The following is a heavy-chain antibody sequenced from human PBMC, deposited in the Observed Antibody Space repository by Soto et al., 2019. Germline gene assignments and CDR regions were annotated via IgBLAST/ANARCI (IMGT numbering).Heavy chain of an antibody. CDR2: ISSSSSTI. D-gene: IGHD2-2*01. Sequence: PGGSLRLSCAASGFTFSSYSMNWVRQAPGKGLEWVSYISSSSSTIYYADSVKGRFTISRDNAKNSLYLQMNSLRAEDTAVYYCARADIVVVPAATHYYMDVWGKGTTVTVSS. J-gene: IGHJ6*03. CDR3: ARADIVVVPAATHYYMDV. V-gene: IGHV3-48*01. CDR1: GFTFSSYS.